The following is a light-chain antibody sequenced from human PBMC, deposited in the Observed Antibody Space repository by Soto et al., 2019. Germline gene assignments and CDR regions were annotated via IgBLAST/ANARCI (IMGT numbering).Light chain of an antibody. V-gene: IGLV2-14*01. CDR3: QSYDSSLSGSIV. J-gene: IGLJ1*01. Sequence: QSALTQPASVSGSPGQTITVSCTGTSSDIGGYNYVSWYQQHPGKAPKLMVYEVTNRPSGVSDRFSGSKSGTSASLAITGLQAEDEADYYCQSYDSSLSGSIVFGTGTKVTVL. CDR2: EVT. CDR1: SSDIGGYNY.